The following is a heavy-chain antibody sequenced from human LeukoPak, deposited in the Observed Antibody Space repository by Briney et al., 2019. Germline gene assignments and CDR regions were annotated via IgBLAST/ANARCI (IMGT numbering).Heavy chain of an antibody. D-gene: IGHD6-19*01. CDR1: GFTLSNYN. Sequence: GGSLRLSCAASGFTLSNYNMNWVRQAPGKGLEWVSSISGSSSYLFFADSVKGRFTISRDNTKNSLYLQMNSLRVDDTAVYYCARDAVTGYSSGWYKPFPFDYWGQGSLVTVFS. CDR3: ARDAVTGYSSGWYKPFPFDY. CDR2: ISGSSSYL. V-gene: IGHV3-21*01. J-gene: IGHJ4*02.